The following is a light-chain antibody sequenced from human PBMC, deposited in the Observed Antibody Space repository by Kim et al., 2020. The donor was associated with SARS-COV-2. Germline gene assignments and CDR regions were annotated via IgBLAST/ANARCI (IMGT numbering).Light chain of an antibody. Sequence: GQSVTISCTGTSSDVGGYNSVSWYQQHPGKAPRLVIYEVTKRPAGVPDRFSAPKSGNTASLTVSGLQSEDEADYYCNSYAGNNLWVFGGGTQLTVL. J-gene: IGLJ3*02. CDR3: NSYAGNNLWV. CDR2: EVT. V-gene: IGLV2-8*01. CDR1: SSDVGGYNS.